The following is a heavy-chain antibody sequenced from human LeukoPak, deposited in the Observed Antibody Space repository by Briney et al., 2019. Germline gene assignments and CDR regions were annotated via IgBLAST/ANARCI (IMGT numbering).Heavy chain of an antibody. Sequence: GSLRLSCAASGFTFSSYGMHWVRQAPGKGLEWVAVIWYDGSSKYYADSVKGRFTISRDNSKNTLYLQMNSLRAEDTAVYYRARDASGTTLDYWGQGTLVTVSS. D-gene: IGHD1-1*01. J-gene: IGHJ4*02. CDR2: IWYDGSSK. V-gene: IGHV3-33*01. CDR3: ARDASGTTLDY. CDR1: GFTFSSYG.